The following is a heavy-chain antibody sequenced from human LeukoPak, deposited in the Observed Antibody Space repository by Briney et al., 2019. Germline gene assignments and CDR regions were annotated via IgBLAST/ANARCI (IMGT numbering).Heavy chain of an antibody. D-gene: IGHD6-6*01. CDR2: ITPILGIA. J-gene: IGHJ4*02. CDR3: ARYSSSSGGDYFDY. V-gene: IGHV1-69*04. CDR1: GGTFSSYA. Sequence: SVKVSCKASGGTFSSYAIRWVRQAPGQGLEWMGRITPILGIANYAQKFQGRVTITADKSTSTAYMELSSLRSEDTAVYYCARYSSSSGGDYFDYWGQGTLVTVSS.